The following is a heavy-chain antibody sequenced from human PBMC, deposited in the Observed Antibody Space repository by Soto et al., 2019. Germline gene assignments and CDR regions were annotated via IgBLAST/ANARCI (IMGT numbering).Heavy chain of an antibody. Sequence: GGSLRLSCAASGFTFSRYCIHWVRQAPCKGLEWVAVISYDGTNKYYGVSVKGRFTISRDNFRNTLYLQMNSLRAEDTAVYYCAKDQAYYDNSGYFDYLGQGNLVTVSS. CDR3: AKDQAYYDNSGYFDY. V-gene: IGHV3-30*18. CDR1: GFTFSRYC. J-gene: IGHJ4*02. D-gene: IGHD3-22*01. CDR2: ISYDGTNK.